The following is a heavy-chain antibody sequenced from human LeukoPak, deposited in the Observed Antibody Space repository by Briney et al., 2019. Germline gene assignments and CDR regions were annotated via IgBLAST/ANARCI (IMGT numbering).Heavy chain of an antibody. CDR3: AKDANLGVSYFDY. D-gene: IGHD3-16*01. CDR1: GFTFSSYG. J-gene: IGHJ4*02. Sequence: GGSLRLSCAACGFTFSSYGMHWVRQAPGKGLEWVAVISYDGSNKYYADSVKGRFTISRDNSKNTLYLQMNSLRAEDTAVYYCAKDANLGVSYFDYWGQGTLVTVSS. V-gene: IGHV3-30*18. CDR2: ISYDGSNK.